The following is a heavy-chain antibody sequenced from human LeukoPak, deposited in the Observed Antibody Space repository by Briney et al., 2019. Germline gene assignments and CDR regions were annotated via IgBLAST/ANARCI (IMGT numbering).Heavy chain of an antibody. CDR1: GATFSSYA. CDR2: IIPIFGTA. CDR3: AGRRNYYGSGSHFDY. D-gene: IGHD3-10*01. V-gene: IGHV1-69*06. Sequence: GSSVKLSCKASGATFSSYAISWVRRAPGQGLEWMGGIIPIFGTANYAQKFQGRVTITADKSTSTAYMELSSLRSEDTAVYYCAGRRNYYGSGSHFDYWGQGTLVTVSS. J-gene: IGHJ4*02.